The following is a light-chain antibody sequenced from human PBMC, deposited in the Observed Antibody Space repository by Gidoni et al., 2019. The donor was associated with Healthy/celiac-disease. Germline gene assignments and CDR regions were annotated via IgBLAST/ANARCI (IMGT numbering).Light chain of an antibody. Sequence: SYVLTQPPSVSWAPGKTARITCGGNNIGSKSVHWYQQKPGQAPVLVVYDDSDRPSGIPERFSGSTSGNTATLTISRVEAGDEADYYCQVWDSSSDHPVVFGGGTKLTVL. J-gene: IGLJ2*01. CDR3: QVWDSSSDHPVV. CDR1: NIGSKS. V-gene: IGLV3-21*03. CDR2: DDS.